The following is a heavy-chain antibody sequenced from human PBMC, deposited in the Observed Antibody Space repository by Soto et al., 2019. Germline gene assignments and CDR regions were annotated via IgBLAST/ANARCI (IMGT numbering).Heavy chain of an antibody. CDR2: ILYDGSNQ. V-gene: IGHV3-30*18. CDR3: AKDTGADS. CDR1: GFTFSSYG. Sequence: QVQLVESGGGVVQPGRSLRLSCAASGFTFSSYGMYWLRQAPGKGLEWVARILYDGSNQFYGDSVKGRFTISRDNSKNTLYLQMNSLRSEDTAVYYCAKDTGADSWGQGTLVTVSS. D-gene: IGHD3-10*01. J-gene: IGHJ4*02.